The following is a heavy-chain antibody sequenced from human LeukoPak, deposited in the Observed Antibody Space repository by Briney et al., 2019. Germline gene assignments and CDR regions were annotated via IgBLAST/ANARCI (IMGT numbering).Heavy chain of an antibody. V-gene: IGHV1-18*01. D-gene: IGHD5-24*01. CDR1: GYTFTSYG. J-gene: IGHJ3*02. Sequence: GASVKVSCKASGYTFTSYGISWVRQAPGQGLEWMGWISAYNGNTNYAQKLQGRVTMTTDTSTSTAYMELRSLRSDDTAVYYCASGRDGYNGPRDAFDIWGQGTMVTVSS. CDR2: ISAYNGNT. CDR3: ASGRDGYNGPRDAFDI.